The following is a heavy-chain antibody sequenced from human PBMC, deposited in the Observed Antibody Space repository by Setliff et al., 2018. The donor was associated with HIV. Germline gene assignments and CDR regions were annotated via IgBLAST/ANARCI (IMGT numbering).Heavy chain of an antibody. CDR1: GFTFSTYG. Sequence: GGSLRLSCEASGFTFSTYGMNWVRHAPGKGLEWVAQISSSGFPIYYADSVRGRFTASRDNGKNSLFLQMNSLRGEDTAVYFCARGYYGSDLQNGMDVWGQGTTVTVSS. CDR3: ARGYYGSDLQNGMDV. J-gene: IGHJ6*02. V-gene: IGHV3-48*01. CDR2: ISSSGFPI. D-gene: IGHD3-10*01.